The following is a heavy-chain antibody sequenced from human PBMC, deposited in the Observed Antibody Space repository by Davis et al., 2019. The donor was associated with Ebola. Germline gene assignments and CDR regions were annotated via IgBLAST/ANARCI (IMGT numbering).Heavy chain of an antibody. CDR3: AVPTQGSSCQYYFGMDV. Sequence: AASVNVSCKASRYTFTSCGISWVRQAPGQGLEWLGRINAYNGNTDYAQKFQGRVTMTTDSSTSTAYMELRSLILDDSAVYFCAVPTQGSSCQYYFGMDVWGQGTTVTVSS. CDR1: RYTFTSCG. V-gene: IGHV1-18*04. CDR2: INAYNGNT. J-gene: IGHJ6*02. D-gene: IGHD6-13*01.